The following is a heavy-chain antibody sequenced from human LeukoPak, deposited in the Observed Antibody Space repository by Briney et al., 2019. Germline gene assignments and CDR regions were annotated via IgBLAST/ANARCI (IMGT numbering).Heavy chain of an antibody. J-gene: IGHJ4*02. CDR3: ARHLSSISSCPNY. CDR2: IYPGDSDI. V-gene: IGHV5-51*01. Sequence: PGESLQISCKGSGYSFASYWIAWVRQLPGRGLEWMGVIYPGDSDITYSPSFQGQVTISADKSVSTAYLHWSSLKASDTAIYYCARHLSSISSCPNYWGQGTLVTVSS. D-gene: IGHD2-2*01. CDR1: GYSFASYW.